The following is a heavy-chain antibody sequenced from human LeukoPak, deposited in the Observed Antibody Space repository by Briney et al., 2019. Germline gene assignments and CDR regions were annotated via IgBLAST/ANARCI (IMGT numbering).Heavy chain of an antibody. J-gene: IGHJ4*02. CDR2: IWYDGSNK. Sequence: GGSLRLSCAASGFTFSSYGMHWVRQAPGKGLEWVAVIWYDGSNKYYADSVKGRFTISRDNSKNTLYLQMNSLRAEDTAVYYCARARSLAMVDYWGQGTLVTVSS. D-gene: IGHD5-18*01. CDR3: ARARSLAMVDY. CDR1: GFTFSSYG. V-gene: IGHV3-33*01.